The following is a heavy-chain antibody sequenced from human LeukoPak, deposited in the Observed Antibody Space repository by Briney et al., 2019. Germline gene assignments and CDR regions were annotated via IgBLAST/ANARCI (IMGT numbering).Heavy chain of an antibody. CDR2: ISGSGGST. J-gene: IGHJ4*02. CDR3: AKGADTIFGVVIEGPRDY. V-gene: IGHV3-23*01. Sequence: GGSLRLSCAASGFTFSSYAMSWVRQAPGKGLEWVSAISGSGGSTYYADSVKGRFTISRDNSKNTLYLQMNSLRPEDTAVYYCAKGADTIFGVVIEGPRDYWGQGTLVTVSS. CDR1: GFTFSSYA. D-gene: IGHD3-3*01.